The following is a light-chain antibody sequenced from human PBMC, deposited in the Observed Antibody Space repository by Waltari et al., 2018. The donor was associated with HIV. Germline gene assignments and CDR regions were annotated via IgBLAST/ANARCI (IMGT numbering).Light chain of an antibody. CDR1: QCVSSN. CDR2: GAS. V-gene: IGKV3-15*01. CDR3: QQYNNWPPLT. Sequence: EIVMTQSPATLSVSPGERATLSCRASQCVSSNFAWYQQKPGQAPRLLIYGASTRATGIPARFSGSGSGTEFTLTISSLQSEDFAVYYCQQYNNWPPLTFGGGTKVEIK. J-gene: IGKJ4*01.